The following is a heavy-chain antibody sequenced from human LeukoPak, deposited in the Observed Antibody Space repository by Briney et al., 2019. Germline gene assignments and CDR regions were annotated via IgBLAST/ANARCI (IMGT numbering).Heavy chain of an antibody. Sequence: GGSLRLSCAASGFSFSSYSMNWVRQAPGKGLEWVSSISSSSSYIYYADSVKGRFTISRDNAKNSLYLQMNSLRAEDTAVYYCARDAITLMDVWGKGTTVTVSS. CDR1: GFSFSSYS. V-gene: IGHV3-21*01. J-gene: IGHJ6*03. D-gene: IGHD5-24*01. CDR2: ISSSSSYI. CDR3: ARDAITLMDV.